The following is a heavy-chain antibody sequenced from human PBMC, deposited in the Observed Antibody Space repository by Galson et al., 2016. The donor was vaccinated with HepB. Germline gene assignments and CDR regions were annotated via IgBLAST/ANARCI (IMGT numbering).Heavy chain of an antibody. CDR2: FCFSGTT. CDR3: VRHVRPRPGSYPHWFDP. CDR1: GDSISSTSSY. Sequence: SETLSLTCTVSGDSISSTSSYWGWIRQPPGKGPEYIGSFCFSGTTYYNPSLESRVTIFEDTSKNQFSLRLSSLTAADTAVYYCVRHVRPRPGSYPHWFDPWGQGALVTVSS. D-gene: IGHD3-10*01. V-gene: IGHV4-39*01. J-gene: IGHJ5*02.